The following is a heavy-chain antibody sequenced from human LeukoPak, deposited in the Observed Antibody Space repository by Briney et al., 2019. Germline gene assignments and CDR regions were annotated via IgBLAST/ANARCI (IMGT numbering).Heavy chain of an antibody. CDR1: GFTFSSYS. CDR2: ISSSSSYI. J-gene: IGHJ4*02. Sequence: PGGSLRLPCAASGFTFSSYSMNWVRQAPGKGLEWISSISSSSSYIYYADSVKGRFTISRDNAKNSLYLQMNSLRAEDTAVYYCARDPYCGGDCCYGEFDYWGQGTLVTVSS. V-gene: IGHV3-21*01. CDR3: ARDPYCGGDCCYGEFDY. D-gene: IGHD2-21*02.